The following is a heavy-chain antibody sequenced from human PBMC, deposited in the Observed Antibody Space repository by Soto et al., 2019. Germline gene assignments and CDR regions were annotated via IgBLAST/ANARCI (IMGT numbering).Heavy chain of an antibody. J-gene: IGHJ3*02. CDR1: VFTFSSYA. D-gene: IGHD3-10*01. V-gene: IGHV3-30-3*01. CDR2: ISYDGSNK. CDR3: ARDSTYYPTPAAAFDI. Sequence: QPRWSLRLSCAASVFTFSSYAMHWGRQAPGKGLEWVAVISYDGSNKYYADSVKGRFTISRDNSKNTLYLQMNSLRAEDTAVYYCARDSTYYPTPAAAFDIWGQGTMVTVSS.